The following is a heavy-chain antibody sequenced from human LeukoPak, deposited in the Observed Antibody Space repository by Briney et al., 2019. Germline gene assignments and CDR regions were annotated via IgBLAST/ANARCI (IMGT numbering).Heavy chain of an antibody. CDR3: VREDYNDSGWYFDL. CDR1: GFTFSSHW. D-gene: IGHD4-17*01. Sequence: GGSLRLSCAASGFTFSSHWMHWVSQAPGKGVVWVSRIKTDGSRTTYADSVKGRFTISRDDAKNTLPLQMNSLRAEDTAVYYCVREDYNDSGWYFDLWGRGTLVTVSS. J-gene: IGHJ2*01. CDR2: IKTDGSRT. V-gene: IGHV3-74*01.